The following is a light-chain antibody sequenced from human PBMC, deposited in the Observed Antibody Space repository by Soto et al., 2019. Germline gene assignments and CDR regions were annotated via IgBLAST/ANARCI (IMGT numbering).Light chain of an antibody. CDR2: KAS. CDR1: QNIDSW. Sequence: DVQMTQSPSTVSASVGDRVTITCRASQNIDSWLAWYQQKPGKAPKVLIYKASTLESGVPSRFSGSRSGTEFTLTINNLQPDDFATYHCQQYNTYFRTFGQGTKLEIK. CDR3: QQYNTYFRT. J-gene: IGKJ1*01. V-gene: IGKV1-5*03.